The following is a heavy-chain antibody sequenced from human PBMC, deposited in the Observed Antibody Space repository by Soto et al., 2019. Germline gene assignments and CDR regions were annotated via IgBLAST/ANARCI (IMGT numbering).Heavy chain of an antibody. CDR3: ARGPRGLYGNDY. Sequence: EVQLVESGGGLVQPGGSLRLSCAASGFTFRSDWMHWVRQAAGKGLVWVSRINMDGSSTNYADSVKGRFTISRDNAKNTLYLQMNSLRADDTAVYYCARGPRGLYGNDYWGQGALVTVSS. V-gene: IGHV3-74*01. CDR1: GFTFRSDW. J-gene: IGHJ4*02. CDR2: INMDGSST. D-gene: IGHD4-4*01.